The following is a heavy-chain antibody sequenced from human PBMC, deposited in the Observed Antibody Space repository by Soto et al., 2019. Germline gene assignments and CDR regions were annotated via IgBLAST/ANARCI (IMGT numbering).Heavy chain of an antibody. J-gene: IGHJ6*02. CDR3: ARHRHPYYYYYGMDV. CDR2: IYPGDSDT. Sequence: GESLKISCKGSGYSFTSYWIGWVRQMPGKGLEWMGIIYPGDSDTRYSPSFQGQVTISADKSISTAYLQWSSLKASDTAMYYCARHRHPYYYYYGMDVWGQGTTVTVSS. CDR1: GYSFTSYW. V-gene: IGHV5-51*01.